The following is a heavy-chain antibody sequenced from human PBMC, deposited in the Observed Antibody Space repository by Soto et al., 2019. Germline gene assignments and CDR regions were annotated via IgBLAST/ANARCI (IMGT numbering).Heavy chain of an antibody. V-gene: IGHV4-34*01. J-gene: IGHJ6*02. CDR3: AREKFGRLRYCSSTSCSPGHYGMDV. D-gene: IGHD2-2*01. CDR2: INHSGST. CDR1: GWSFSGYY. Sequence: SETLSLTCAVYGWSFSGYYWSWIRQPPGKGLEWIGEINHSGSTNYNPSLKSRVTISVDTSKNQFSLKLSSVTAADTAVYYCAREKFGRLRYCSSTSCSPGHYGMDVWGQGTTVTVSS.